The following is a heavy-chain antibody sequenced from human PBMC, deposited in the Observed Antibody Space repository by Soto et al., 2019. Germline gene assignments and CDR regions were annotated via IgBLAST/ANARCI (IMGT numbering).Heavy chain of an antibody. CDR3: AKDTSSSPYYMDV. CDR1: GFTFSNFA. J-gene: IGHJ6*03. D-gene: IGHD2-2*01. CDR2: ITGSTGTT. V-gene: IGHV3-23*01. Sequence: EVQVLESGGGSVQPGGSLRLSCAASGFTFSNFAMSWVRHAPGKGLEWVSEITGSTGTTYYADPVKGRFIISRDNSKNTVHLQMNSLRAEDTAVYYCAKDTSSSPYYMDVWGKGTTVTVSS.